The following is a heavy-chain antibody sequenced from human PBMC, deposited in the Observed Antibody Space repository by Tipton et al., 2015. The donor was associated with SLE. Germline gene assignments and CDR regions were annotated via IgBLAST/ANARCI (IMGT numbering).Heavy chain of an antibody. CDR3: AKGSAAARPYYFDN. D-gene: IGHD6-13*01. V-gene: IGHV3-23*01. J-gene: IGHJ4*02. CDR1: GFTFSNGW. CDR2: ITDDGGST. Sequence: SLRLSCVVSGFTFSNGWMSWVRQAPGEGLEWVSAITDDGGSTYYADSVKGRFTISRDNSRNTLYLQMNSLRAEDTAVYYCAKGSAAARPYYFDNWGQGTLVTVSP.